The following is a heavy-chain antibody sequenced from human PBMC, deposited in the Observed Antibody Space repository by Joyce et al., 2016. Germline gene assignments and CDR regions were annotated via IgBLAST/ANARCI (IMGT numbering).Heavy chain of an antibody. Sequence: EVQLVESGGGLVQPGGSLRLSCAASGFTFSSYSMNWVRQAPGKGWEWVSYISSSSSTIYYADSVKGRFTISRDNAKNSLYLQMNSLRAEDTAVYYCAKADYGDKIDAFDIWGQGTMVTVSS. CDR3: AKADYGDKIDAFDI. D-gene: IGHD4-17*01. J-gene: IGHJ3*02. V-gene: IGHV3-48*01. CDR1: GFTFSSYS. CDR2: ISSSSSTI.